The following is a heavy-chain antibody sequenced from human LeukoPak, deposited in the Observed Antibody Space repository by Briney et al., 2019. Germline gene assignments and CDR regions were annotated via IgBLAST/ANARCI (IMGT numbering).Heavy chain of an antibody. CDR3: ARGYYGSGSYLIFDY. CDR1: GGSFSGYY. J-gene: IGHJ4*02. D-gene: IGHD3-10*01. V-gene: IGHV4-34*01. Sequence: SETLSLTCAVYGGSFSGYYWSWIRQPPGKGLEWIGEINHSGSTNYNPSLKSRVTISVDTSKNQFSLKLSSATAADTAVYYCARGYYGSGSYLIFDYWGQGTLVTVSS. CDR2: INHSGST.